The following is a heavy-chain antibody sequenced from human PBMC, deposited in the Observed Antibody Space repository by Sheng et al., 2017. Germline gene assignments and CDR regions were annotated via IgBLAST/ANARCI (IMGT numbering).Heavy chain of an antibody. CDR1: VAPSAVVITT. J-gene: IGHJ5*01. D-gene: IGHD4-17*01. CDR2: SITVGAP. CDR3: ARLRLRYWFDP. Sequence: QVQLQESGPGLVKPFHRPCPSPALSLVAPSAVVITTGAGSASPQGRAWSGLATSITVGAPLLHPSXKSRVTISVDTSKDQFSLKLTSVTAADTAVYSCARLRLRYWFDPWGQGTLVTVSS. V-gene: IGHV4-30-4*08.